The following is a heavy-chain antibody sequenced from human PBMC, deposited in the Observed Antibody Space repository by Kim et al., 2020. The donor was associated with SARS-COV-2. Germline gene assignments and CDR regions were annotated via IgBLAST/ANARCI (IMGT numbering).Heavy chain of an antibody. Sequence: GGSLRLSCAASGLSFDIAAMNWVRQAPGKGLEWVAVISFDGRNKEYADSVKGRFTISRDNPKSTLYLQMNSLGAEDTAVYYCARGNYYESVSLSDYYNGMDVWGQGTTVTVSS. CDR2: ISFDGRNK. CDR1: GLSFDIAA. J-gene: IGHJ6*02. D-gene: IGHD3-10*01. V-gene: IGHV3-30-3*01. CDR3: ARGNYYESVSLSDYYNGMDV.